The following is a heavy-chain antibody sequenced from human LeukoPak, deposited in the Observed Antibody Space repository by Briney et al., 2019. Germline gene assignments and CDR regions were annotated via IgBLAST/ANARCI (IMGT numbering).Heavy chain of an antibody. CDR2: IIPFFGTA. J-gene: IGHJ5*02. V-gene: IGHV1-69*01. D-gene: IGHD3-16*01. CDR3: ARGSQYLGLDFHGFDP. CDR1: GCTFTSYA. Sequence: ASVKVSCKASGCTFTSYAISWVRQAPGQGLEWMGGIIPFFGTANYAQKFQGRGTITADESTSTAYMELRSLRSDDTAVYYCARGSQYLGLDFHGFDPWGQGTTVTVSS.